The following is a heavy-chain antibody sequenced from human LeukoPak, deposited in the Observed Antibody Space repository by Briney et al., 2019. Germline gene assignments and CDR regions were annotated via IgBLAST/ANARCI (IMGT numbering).Heavy chain of an antibody. Sequence: PSETLSLTCVVSGYSMSIDYYWAWIRQPPGKGLEWIGTIFHGRTTYYSLSLKSRVTISLDTSKSQFSLKLLSVTAADTAVYYCARDRPLLSGWSWFDPWGQGTLVTVSS. CDR2: IFHGRTT. V-gene: IGHV4-38-2*02. J-gene: IGHJ5*02. CDR3: ARDRPLLSGWSWFDP. D-gene: IGHD6-19*01. CDR1: GYSMSIDYY.